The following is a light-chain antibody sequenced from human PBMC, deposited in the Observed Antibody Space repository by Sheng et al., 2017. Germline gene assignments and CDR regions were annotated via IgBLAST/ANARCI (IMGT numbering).Light chain of an antibody. V-gene: IGLV6-57*02. CDR3: QSYDSGSVV. J-gene: IGLJ2*01. CDR1: SATFASSY. CDR2: EDN. Sequence: NLMLTQPHSVSESPGKTVTISCTGSSATFASSYVHWYQQRPGRAPTTVIYEDNQRPSGVPDRFSGSIDSSSNSASLTISGLTTEDEADYYCQSYDSGSVVFGGGTKLTV.